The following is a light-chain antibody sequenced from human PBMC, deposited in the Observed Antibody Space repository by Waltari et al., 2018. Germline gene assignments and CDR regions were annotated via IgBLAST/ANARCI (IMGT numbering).Light chain of an antibody. J-gene: IGKJ1*01. Sequence: EIVLTQSPATLSLSPGESATLSCRASQSIGTYLAWYQQTPGQAPRLLIYDAANRAPGIPPRFSGSGSGTDFILTISSLEPEDFAVYYCQQRSGWPQTFGQGTNVEI. V-gene: IGKV3-11*01. CDR2: DAA. CDR1: QSIGTY. CDR3: QQRSGWPQT.